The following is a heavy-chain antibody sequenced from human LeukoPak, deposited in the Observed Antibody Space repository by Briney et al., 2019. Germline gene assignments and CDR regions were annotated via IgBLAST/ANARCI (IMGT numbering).Heavy chain of an antibody. V-gene: IGHV4-39*07. D-gene: IGHD3-10*01. CDR3: ARDHDMVRGVMGNWFDP. CDR1: GGSISISTYY. Sequence: TSETLSLTCTVSGGSISISTYYWGWVRQPPGKGLEWIGSIYSSGTTYYNPSLKSQFTISLDTSKNQFSLKLSSVTAADTAVYYCARDHDMVRGVMGNWFDPWGQGTLVTVSS. CDR2: IYSSGTT. J-gene: IGHJ5*02.